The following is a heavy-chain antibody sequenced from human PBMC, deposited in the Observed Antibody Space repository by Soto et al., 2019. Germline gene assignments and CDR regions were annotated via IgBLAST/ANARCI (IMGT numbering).Heavy chain of an antibody. D-gene: IGHD2-15*01. V-gene: IGHV3-23*01. CDR2: ISGSGGST. CDR3: AKRYCSGGSCRNYYDSKQGLDY. J-gene: IGHJ4*02. CDR1: GFTFSSYA. Sequence: GESLKISCAASGFTFSSYAMSWVRQAPGKGLEWVSGISGSGGSTYYADSVKGRFTISRDNSKNTLYLQMSSLRAEDTAVYYCAKRYCSGGSCRNYYDSKQGLDYWGQGTLVSVSS.